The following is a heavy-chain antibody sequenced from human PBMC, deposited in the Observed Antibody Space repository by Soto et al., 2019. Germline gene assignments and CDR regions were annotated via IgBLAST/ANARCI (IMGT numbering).Heavy chain of an antibody. V-gene: IGHV3-21*06. J-gene: IGHJ4*02. CDR1: GFTFTSYT. D-gene: IGHD6-13*01. CDR2: ISSSSDYI. Sequence: GSLRLSGAASGFTFTSYTMNWVRQAPGKGLEWVSSISSSSDYIYYADSMKGRVTISRDNAKNSLFLDMNSLTGEDTAVYYCARARVYATGPLDFWGQGTLVTVSS. CDR3: ARARVYATGPLDF.